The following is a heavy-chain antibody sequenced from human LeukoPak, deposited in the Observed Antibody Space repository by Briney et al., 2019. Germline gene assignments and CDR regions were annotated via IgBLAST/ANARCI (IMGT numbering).Heavy chain of an antibody. D-gene: IGHD3-16*01. J-gene: IGHJ6*03. CDR2: ISTSGDRT. CDR3: AKLGGHPLHNYYVGV. Sequence: GGSLRLSCAASGFTFSTYAMTWVRQAPGKGLEWVSGISTSGDRTYYADSVKGRFTISRDNSKNTLYLQMNSLRAEDTAVYYCAKLGGHPLHNYYVGVWGKGTTVAVSS. V-gene: IGHV3-23*01. CDR1: GFTFSTYA.